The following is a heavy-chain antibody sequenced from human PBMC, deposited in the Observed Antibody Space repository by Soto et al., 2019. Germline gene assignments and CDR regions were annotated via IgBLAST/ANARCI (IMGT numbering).Heavy chain of an antibody. CDR3: VRDGTKTLRDCFDP. D-gene: IGHD1-1*01. CDR1: GASISGYY. CDR2: IYATGTT. Sequence: SETLSLTCTVSGASISGYYWSWIRKSAGKGLEWIGRIYATGTTDYNPSLKSRVMMSVDTSKKQFSLKLRSVTAADTAVYYCVRDGTKTLRDCFDPWGQGISVTVSS. V-gene: IGHV4-4*07. J-gene: IGHJ5*02.